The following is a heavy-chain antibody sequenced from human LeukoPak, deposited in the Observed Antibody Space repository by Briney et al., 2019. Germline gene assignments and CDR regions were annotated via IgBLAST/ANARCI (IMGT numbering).Heavy chain of an antibody. CDR2: IDYDSSHI. J-gene: IGHJ4*02. Sequence: GGSLRLSCAASGFTLSTSAMIRVRQVPGKGLEWVSSIDYDSSHIYYAASVRGRFTISRDNASDSVYLQMNSLRVEDTAVYYCTRDPLRYLRVGHYDYWGQGTLVAVSS. CDR1: GFTLSTSA. CDR3: TRDPLRYLRVGHYDY. D-gene: IGHD3-9*01. V-gene: IGHV3-21*01.